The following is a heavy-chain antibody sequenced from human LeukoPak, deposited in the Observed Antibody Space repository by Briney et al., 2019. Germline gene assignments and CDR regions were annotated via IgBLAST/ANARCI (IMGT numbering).Heavy chain of an antibody. Sequence: PSETLSLTCAVYGGSFSGYYWSWIRQPPGKGLEWIGEINHSGSTNYNPSLKSRVTISVDTSKNQFSLKLSSVTAADTAVYYCATIRHSGYVATSFSAWGQGTLVTVSP. D-gene: IGHD5-12*01. CDR3: ATIRHSGYVATSFSA. CDR2: INHSGST. CDR1: GGSFSGYY. J-gene: IGHJ5*02. V-gene: IGHV4-34*01.